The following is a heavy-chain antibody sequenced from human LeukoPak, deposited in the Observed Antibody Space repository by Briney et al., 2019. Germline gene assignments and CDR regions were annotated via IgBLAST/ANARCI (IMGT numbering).Heavy chain of an antibody. J-gene: IGHJ4*02. CDR3: ASDSRSGDDY. CDR2: INHSGST. CDR1: GGSFSGYY. D-gene: IGHD3-3*01. Sequence: SETLSLTCAVYGGSFSGYYWSWIRQPPGKGLEWIGEINHSGSTNYNPSLKSRVTISVDTSKNQFSLKLSAVTAADTAVYYCASDSRSGDDYWGQGTLVTVSS. V-gene: IGHV4-34*01.